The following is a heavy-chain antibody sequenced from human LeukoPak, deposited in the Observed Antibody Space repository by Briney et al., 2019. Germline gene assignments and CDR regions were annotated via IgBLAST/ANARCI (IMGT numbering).Heavy chain of an antibody. D-gene: IGHD6-6*01. J-gene: IGHJ4*02. CDR3: AKTKSSSTPHYFDY. CDR1: GFTFSSYG. CDR2: ISGSGGST. V-gene: IGHV3-23*01. Sequence: PGGSLRLSCAASGFTFSSYGMSWVRQAPGKGLEWVSAISGSGGSTYYADSVKGRFTISRDNSRNTLYLQMNSLRAVDTAVYYCAKTKSSSTPHYFDYWGQGTLVTVSS.